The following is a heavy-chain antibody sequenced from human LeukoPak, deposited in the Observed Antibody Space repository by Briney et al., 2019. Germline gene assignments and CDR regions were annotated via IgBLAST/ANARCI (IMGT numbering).Heavy chain of an antibody. CDR3: ARAQGYYYDSSGYDHDAFDI. D-gene: IGHD3-22*01. V-gene: IGHV3-30-3*01. CDR1: GFTFSSYA. CDR2: ISYDGSNK. J-gene: IGHJ3*02. Sequence: GGSLRLSCAASGFTFSSYAMHWVRRAPGKGLEWVAVISYDGSNKYYADSVKGRFTISRDNSKNTLYLQMNSLRAEDTAVYYCARAQGYYYDSSGYDHDAFDIWGQGTMVTVSS.